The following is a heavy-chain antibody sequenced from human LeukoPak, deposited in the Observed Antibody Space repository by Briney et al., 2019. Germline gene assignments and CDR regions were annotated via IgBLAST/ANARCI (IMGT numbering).Heavy chain of an antibody. V-gene: IGHV4-59*01. CDR1: GGSISSYY. CDR2: IYYSGST. Sequence: PSETLSLICTVSGGSISSYYWSWIRQPPGKGLEWIGYIYYSGSTNYNPSLKSRVTISVDTSKNQFSLKLSSVTAADTAVYYCARDLGELLFGGFDYWGQGTLVTVSS. CDR3: ARDLGELLFGGFDY. J-gene: IGHJ4*02. D-gene: IGHD3-10*01.